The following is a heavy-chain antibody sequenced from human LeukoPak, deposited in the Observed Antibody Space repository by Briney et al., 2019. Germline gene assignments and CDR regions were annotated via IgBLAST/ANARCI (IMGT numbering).Heavy chain of an antibody. CDR2: IYTSGST. J-gene: IGHJ4*02. Sequence: PSQTLSFTCTVSGGSISSGSYYWSWIRQPAGKGLEWIGRIYTSGSTNYNPSLKSRVTISVDTSKNQFSLKLSSVTAADTAVYYCARETYYDFWSGYYQDYWGQGTLVTVSS. CDR1: GGSISSGSYY. D-gene: IGHD3-3*01. CDR3: ARETYYDFWSGYYQDY. V-gene: IGHV4-61*02.